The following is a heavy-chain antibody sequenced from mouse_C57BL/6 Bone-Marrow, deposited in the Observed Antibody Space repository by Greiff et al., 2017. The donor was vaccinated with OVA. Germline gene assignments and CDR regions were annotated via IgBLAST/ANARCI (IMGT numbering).Heavy chain of an antibody. CDR3: AIGTGTTVGGFAY. CDR2: LHPSDSDT. D-gene: IGHD1-1*01. CDR1: GYTFTSYW. Sequence: VQLQQPGAELVKPGASVKVSCKASGYTFTSYWMHWVKQRPGQGLEWIGRLHPSDSDTNYNQKFKGKATLTVDKSSSTAYMQLSSLTSEDSAVYYCAIGTGTTVGGFAYWGQGTLVTVSA. V-gene: IGHV1-74*01. J-gene: IGHJ3*01.